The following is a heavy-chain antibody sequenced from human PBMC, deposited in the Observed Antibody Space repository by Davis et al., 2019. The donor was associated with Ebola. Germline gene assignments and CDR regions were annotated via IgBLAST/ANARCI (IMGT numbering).Heavy chain of an antibody. J-gene: IGHJ4*02. D-gene: IGHD3-22*01. CDR1: RGTFSSYA. CDR2: IIPIFGTA. CDR3: ASLTGDSIVVVSYYFDY. V-gene: IGHV1-69*06. Sequence: SVTVSCKASRGTFSSYAISWVRHAPGQGLEWMGGIIPIFGTANYAQKFQGRVTITADKSTSTAYMELSSLRSEDTAVYYCASLTGDSIVVVSYYFDYWGQGTLVTVSS.